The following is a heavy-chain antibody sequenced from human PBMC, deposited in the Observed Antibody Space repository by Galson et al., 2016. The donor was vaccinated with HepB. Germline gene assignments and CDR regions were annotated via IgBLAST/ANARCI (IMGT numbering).Heavy chain of an antibody. CDR3: AKEVGYRNTWYPFDY. CDR1: GYIFTDYY. CDR2: INPRSGVT. Sequence: SCKASGYIFTDYYMHWVRQAPGQGLEWMGRINPRSGVTSYAQEFEGGVTMTRDTSITTFYMDLSGLRSDDTAVYYCAKEVGYRNTWYPFDYWGQGSLVPVAS. V-gene: IGHV1-2*06. D-gene: IGHD6-13*01. J-gene: IGHJ4*02.